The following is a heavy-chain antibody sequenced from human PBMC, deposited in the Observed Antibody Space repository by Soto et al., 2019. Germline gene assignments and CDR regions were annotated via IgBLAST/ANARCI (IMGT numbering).Heavy chain of an antibody. J-gene: IGHJ6*03. CDR2: MNPNSGNT. D-gene: IGHD3-3*01. V-gene: IGHV1-8*01. CDR3: ARVIIYYDFWSGYSYYYYYMDV. Sequence: ASVKVFCKASGYTFTSYDINWVRQATGQGLEWMGWMNPNSGNTGYAQKFQGRVTMTRNTSISTAYMELSSLRSEDTAVYYCARVIIYYDFWSGYSYYYYYMDVWGKGTTVTVSS. CDR1: GYTFTSYD.